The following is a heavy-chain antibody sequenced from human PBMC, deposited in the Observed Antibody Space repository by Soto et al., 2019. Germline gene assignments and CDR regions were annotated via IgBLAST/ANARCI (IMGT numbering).Heavy chain of an antibody. D-gene: IGHD3-3*01. CDR2: INHSGST. J-gene: IGHJ5*02. V-gene: IGHV4-34*01. CDR1: GGSFSGYY. CDR3: ARAGTYYDFWSGYSLGNWFDP. Sequence: KTSETLSLTCAVYGGSFSGYYWSWIRQPPGKGLEWIGEINHSGSTNYNPSLKSRVTISVDTSKNQFSLKLSSVTAADTAVYYCARAGTYYDFWSGYSLGNWFDPWGQGTLVTAPQ.